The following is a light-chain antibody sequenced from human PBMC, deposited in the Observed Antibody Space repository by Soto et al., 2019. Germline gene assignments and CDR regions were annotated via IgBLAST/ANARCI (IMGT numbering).Light chain of an antibody. CDR3: QQRSNSPA. J-gene: IGKJ5*01. V-gene: IGKV3-11*01. Sequence: IVLTQSPATLSLSPGERATLSCRASQSVSSYLAWYQQKPGQAPRLLISDASNRATGIPARFSGSGSGTDFTLTISSLEPEDFAVYYCQQRSNSPAFGQGTRLEIK. CDR2: DAS. CDR1: QSVSSY.